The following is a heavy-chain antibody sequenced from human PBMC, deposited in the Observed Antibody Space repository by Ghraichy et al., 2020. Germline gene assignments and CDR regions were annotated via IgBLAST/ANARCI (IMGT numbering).Heavy chain of an antibody. Sequence: SETLSLTCTVSGGSFSGSSYFWGWIRQPPGKGLEWIGSIYYSGATYYNPSLKSRVTISVDTSNNQFSLKLSSVTAADTAMYYCARHFEATSYFDFWGQGTLVTVSS. CDR3: ARHFEATSYFDF. D-gene: IGHD5-12*01. J-gene: IGHJ4*02. V-gene: IGHV4-39*01. CDR1: GGSFSGSSYF. CDR2: IYYSGAT.